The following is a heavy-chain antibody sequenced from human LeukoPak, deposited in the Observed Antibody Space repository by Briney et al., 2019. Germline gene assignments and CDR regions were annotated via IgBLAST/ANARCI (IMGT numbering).Heavy chain of an antibody. V-gene: IGHV3-11*01. D-gene: IGHD4-17*01. CDR3: ARSIYTTVTTWYYFDF. CDR2: ISSVSTAI. CDR1: GFTFSDYY. Sequence: GGSLRLSCAASGFTFSDYYMSWIRQAPGKGLEWVSYISSVSTAIDYADSVKGRFTISRDNAKNSLYLQMNSLRAEDTAVYYCARSIYTTVTTWYYFDFWGQGTLVTVSS. J-gene: IGHJ4*02.